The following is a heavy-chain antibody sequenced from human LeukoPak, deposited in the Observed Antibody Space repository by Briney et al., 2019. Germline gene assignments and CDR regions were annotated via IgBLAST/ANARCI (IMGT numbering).Heavy chain of an antibody. CDR3: ARAHRITMVRGVIITFSWFDP. CDR1: GFTFDDYG. V-gene: IGHV3-20*01. CDR2: INWNGGST. D-gene: IGHD3-10*01. Sequence: GGSLRLSCAASGFTFDDYGMSWVRQAPGKGLEWVSGINWNGGSTGYADSVKGRFTISRDNAKNSLYLQMNSLRAEDTALYHCARAHRITMVRGVIITFSWFDPWGQGTLVTVSS. J-gene: IGHJ5*02.